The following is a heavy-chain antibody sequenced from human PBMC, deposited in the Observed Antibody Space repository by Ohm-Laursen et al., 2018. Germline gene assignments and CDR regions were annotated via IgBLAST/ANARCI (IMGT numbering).Heavy chain of an antibody. Sequence: SSVKVSCKASGYTFTGYYMHWVRQAPGQGLEWMGWINPNSGGTNYAQKFQGRVTMTRDTSISTAYMELSKLRSDDTAVYYCARGSAVAGTYWYFDLWGRGTLVTVSS. J-gene: IGHJ2*01. CDR2: INPNSGGT. V-gene: IGHV1-2*02. CDR1: GYTFTGYY. D-gene: IGHD6-19*01. CDR3: ARGSAVAGTYWYFDL.